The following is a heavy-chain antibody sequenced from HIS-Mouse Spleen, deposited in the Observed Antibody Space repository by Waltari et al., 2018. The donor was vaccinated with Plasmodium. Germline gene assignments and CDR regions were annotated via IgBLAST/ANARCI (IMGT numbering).Heavy chain of an antibody. Sequence: QVQLQVSGPGLVQPSQTLSLTCTVSGGSISSAGYSWSWIRQHPGKGLEWIGYIYYSGSTYYNPSLKSRVTISVDTSKNQFSLKLSSVTAADTAVYYCARSIAATVTFYFDYWGQGTLVTVSS. V-gene: IGHV4-31*03. J-gene: IGHJ4*02. CDR3: ARSIAATVTFYFDY. D-gene: IGHD6-13*01. CDR1: GGSISSAGYS. CDR2: IYYSGST.